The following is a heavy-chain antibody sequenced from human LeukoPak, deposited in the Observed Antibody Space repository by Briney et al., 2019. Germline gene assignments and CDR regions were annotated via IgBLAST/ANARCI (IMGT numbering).Heavy chain of an antibody. D-gene: IGHD3-10*01. J-gene: IGHJ4*02. Sequence: SQTLSLTCTVSGGSISSGDYYWRWIRQPPGKGLEWIGYIHYSGNTYYNPSLKSRLTISVDASKNQFSLKLSSVTAADTAVYYCTRAAGDGDYWGQGTLVIVSS. CDR2: IHYSGNT. V-gene: IGHV4-30-4*08. CDR1: GGSISSGDYY. CDR3: TRAAGDGDY.